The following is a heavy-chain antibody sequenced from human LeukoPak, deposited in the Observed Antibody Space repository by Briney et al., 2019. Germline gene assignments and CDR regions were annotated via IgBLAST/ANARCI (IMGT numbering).Heavy chain of an antibody. J-gene: IGHJ4*02. Sequence: PGGSLRLSCAASGFTFSSYGMHWVRQAPGKGLEWVAVISYDGSNKYCADSVKGRFTISRDNSKNTLYLQMNSLRAEDTAVYYCAKGAPYSSSWFLDYWGQGTLVTVSS. D-gene: IGHD6-13*01. CDR3: AKGAPYSSSWFLDY. CDR1: GFTFSSYG. V-gene: IGHV3-30*18. CDR2: ISYDGSNK.